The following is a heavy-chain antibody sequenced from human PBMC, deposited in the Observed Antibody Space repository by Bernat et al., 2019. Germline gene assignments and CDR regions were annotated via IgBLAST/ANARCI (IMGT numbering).Heavy chain of an antibody. D-gene: IGHD6-13*01. Sequence: QVQLVESGGGVVQPGRSLRLSCAASGFTFSSYGMPWVRQAPGKGLEWVAGISYDGSNKYYADSVKGRFTISRDNSKNTLYLQMNSLRAEDTAVYYCAKGTDGSSLDYWGQGTLVTVSS. CDR2: ISYDGSNK. CDR3: AKGTDGSSLDY. V-gene: IGHV3-30*18. CDR1: GFTFSSYG. J-gene: IGHJ4*02.